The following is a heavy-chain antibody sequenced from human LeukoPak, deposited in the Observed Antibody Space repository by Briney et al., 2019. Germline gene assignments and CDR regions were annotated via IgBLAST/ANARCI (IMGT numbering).Heavy chain of an antibody. CDR2: ISYDGSNK. J-gene: IGHJ4*02. Sequence: PGGSLRLSCAASGFTFSSYGMHWVRQAPGKGLEWVAVISYDGSNKYYADSVKGRFTISRDNSRNTLYVQMNSLRAEDTAVYYCAKASAMIVVVSKHFDYWGQGTLVTVSS. V-gene: IGHV3-30*18. D-gene: IGHD3-22*01. CDR3: AKASAMIVVVSKHFDY. CDR1: GFTFSSYG.